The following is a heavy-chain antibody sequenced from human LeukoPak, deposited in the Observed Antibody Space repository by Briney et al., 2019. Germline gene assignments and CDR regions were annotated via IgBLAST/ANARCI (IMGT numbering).Heavy chain of an antibody. CDR1: GGSISSYY. CDR2: IYYSGST. Sequence: SETLSLTCTVAGGSISSYYWSWIRQPAGKGLEWIGYIYYSGSTNYNPSLKSRVTISVDTSKNQFSLKLSSVTAADTAVYYCARADDILTGYYDPGAFDIWGQGTMVTVSS. J-gene: IGHJ3*02. CDR3: ARADDILTGYYDPGAFDI. V-gene: IGHV4-59*01. D-gene: IGHD3-9*01.